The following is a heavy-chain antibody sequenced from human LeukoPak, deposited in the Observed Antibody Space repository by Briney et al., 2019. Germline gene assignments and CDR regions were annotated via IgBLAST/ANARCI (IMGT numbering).Heavy chain of an antibody. V-gene: IGHV3-49*04. Sequence: GGSLRLSCTASGFTFGDYAMNWVRQAPGKGLKWVGFIRSKAYGGTTEYAASVKGRFTISRDDSKSIAYLQMNSLKTEDTAVYYCTRGRRATHDYWGQGTLVTVSS. CDR3: TRGRRATHDY. CDR2: IRSKAYGGTT. D-gene: IGHD1-26*01. J-gene: IGHJ4*02. CDR1: GFTFGDYA.